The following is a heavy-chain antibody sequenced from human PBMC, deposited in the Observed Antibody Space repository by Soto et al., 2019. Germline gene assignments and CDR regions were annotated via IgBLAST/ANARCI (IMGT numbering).Heavy chain of an antibody. V-gene: IGHV3-30-3*01. CDR2: ISYDGSNK. D-gene: IGHD6-19*01. Sequence: QVQLVESGGGVVQPGRSLRLSCAASGFTFSSYAMHWVRQAPGKGLEWVAVISYDGSNKYYADSVKGRFTISRDNSKNTPYLQMNSLRAEDTAVYYCARGHIAVAGRFDYWGQGTLVTVSS. CDR1: GFTFSSYA. J-gene: IGHJ4*02. CDR3: ARGHIAVAGRFDY.